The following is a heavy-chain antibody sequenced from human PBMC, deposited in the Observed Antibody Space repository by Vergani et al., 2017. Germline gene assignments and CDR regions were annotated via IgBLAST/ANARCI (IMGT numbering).Heavy chain of an antibody. Sequence: QLQLVESGGGVVQPGRSLRLSCGASGFPFISYGMHWGRQAPGKGVGWLAVISNDGSKKYYADSVKGRYTISRDNSKNTLYLQMNSLRAEDTAVYYCAKELITRVRGVLYGMDVWGQGTTVTVSS. J-gene: IGHJ6*02. D-gene: IGHD3-10*01. CDR1: GFPFISYG. CDR2: ISNDGSKK. V-gene: IGHV3-30*18. CDR3: AKELITRVRGVLYGMDV.